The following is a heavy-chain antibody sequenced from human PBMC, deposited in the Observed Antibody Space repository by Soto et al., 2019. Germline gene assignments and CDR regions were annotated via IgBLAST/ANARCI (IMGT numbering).Heavy chain of an antibody. V-gene: IGHV1-18*04. CDR1: GYPFTRYS. Sequence: VASVKVSCKASGYPFTRYSIRWVRQAPGQGLEWMGWISGYNGDTEYSKNLQGRLTMTIDTSTTTASMELRSLRSDDTAVYYCARASLTIFGAPYGMDVWGQGTSVTVSS. CDR3: ARASLTIFGAPYGMDV. J-gene: IGHJ6*02. CDR2: ISGYNGDT. D-gene: IGHD3-3*01.